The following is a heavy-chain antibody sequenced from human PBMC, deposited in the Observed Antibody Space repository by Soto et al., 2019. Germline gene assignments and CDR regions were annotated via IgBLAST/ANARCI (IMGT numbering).Heavy chain of an antibody. J-gene: IGHJ4*02. D-gene: IGHD4-17*01. Sequence: GGSLRLSCAASGFTFSDHYMDWVRQAPGKGLEWVGRIRKEANSYTIYYADSVKGRFTISRDNAENSLYLQMNSLRAEDTAVYYCASDRGAYYGDYVYWGQGTLVTVSS. CDR1: GFTFSDHY. CDR2: IRKEANSYTI. V-gene: IGHV3-72*01. CDR3: ASDRGAYYGDYVY.